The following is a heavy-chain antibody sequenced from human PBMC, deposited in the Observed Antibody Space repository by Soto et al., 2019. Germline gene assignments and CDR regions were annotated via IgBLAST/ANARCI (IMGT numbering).Heavy chain of an antibody. CDR1: GFTFSSYG. Sequence: GGSLRLSCAASGFTFSSYGMHWVRQAPGKGLEWVAVISYDGSNKYYADSVKGRFTISRDNSKNTLYLQMNSLRAEDTAVYHCAKDYYGSGSYFDYWGQGTLVTVSS. D-gene: IGHD3-10*01. CDR2: ISYDGSNK. V-gene: IGHV3-30*18. J-gene: IGHJ4*02. CDR3: AKDYYGSGSYFDY.